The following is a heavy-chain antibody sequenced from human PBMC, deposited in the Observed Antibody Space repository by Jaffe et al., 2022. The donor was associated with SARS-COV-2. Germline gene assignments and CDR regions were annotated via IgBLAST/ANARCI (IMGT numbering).Heavy chain of an antibody. CDR1: GGSISSYY. CDR2: IYYSGST. D-gene: IGHD3-22*01. V-gene: IGHV4-59*01. CDR3: ARQGITMIVEDAFDI. Sequence: QVQLQESGPGLVKPSETLSLTCTVSGGSISSYYWSWIRQPPGKGLEWIGYIYYSGSTNYNPSLKSRVTISVDTSKNQFSLKLSSVTAADTAVYYCARQGITMIVEDAFDIWGQGTMVTVSS. J-gene: IGHJ3*02.